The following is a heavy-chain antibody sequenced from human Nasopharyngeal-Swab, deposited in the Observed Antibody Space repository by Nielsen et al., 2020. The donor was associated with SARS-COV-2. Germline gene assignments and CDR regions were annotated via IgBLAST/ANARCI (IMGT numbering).Heavy chain of an antibody. D-gene: IGHD2-2*01. CDR1: GGSFSGYY. CDR2: INHSGST. CDR3: ARVYRGYCSSTSCHEDYYYGMDV. J-gene: IGHJ6*02. V-gene: IGHV4-34*01. Sequence: SETLSLTCAVYGGSFSGYYWSWIRQPPGKGLEWIGEINHSGSTNYNPSFKTRFTISVDTPKNQFTLKLSSVTAADTAVYYCARVYRGYCSSTSCHEDYYYGMDVWGQGTTVTVSS.